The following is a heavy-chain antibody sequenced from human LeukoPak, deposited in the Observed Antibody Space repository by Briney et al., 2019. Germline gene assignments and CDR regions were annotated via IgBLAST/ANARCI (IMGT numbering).Heavy chain of an antibody. CDR1: GFTFSRYV. D-gene: IGHD1-26*01. J-gene: IGHJ4*02. CDR2: ISNDGSNE. V-gene: IGHV3-30*04. Sequence: GGSLRLSCEASGFTFSRYVMTWVRQPPGKGLEWVAVISNDGSNEYYADSVKGRFTISRDNSKNTLYLQMNSLRAEDTALYFCAQWSRYFDYWGQGTLVTVSS. CDR3: AQWSRYFDY.